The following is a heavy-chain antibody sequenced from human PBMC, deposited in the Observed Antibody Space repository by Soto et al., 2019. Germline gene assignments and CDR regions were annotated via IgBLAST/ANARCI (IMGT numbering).Heavy chain of an antibody. CDR1: KFTFSTYA. CDR2: ISGSGDNT. CDR3: AKDMLHCTGTRCARYFEK. V-gene: IGHV3-23*01. D-gene: IGHD2-8*02. Sequence: GGSLSLSCAASKFTFSTYAMTWVRQAPGKXLEWVSDISGSGDNTYYADSVKGRFTISRDNSKSTLYLQMNSLRAEDTAVYYCAKDMLHCTGTRCARYFEKWGRGTLVTVSS. J-gene: IGHJ4*02.